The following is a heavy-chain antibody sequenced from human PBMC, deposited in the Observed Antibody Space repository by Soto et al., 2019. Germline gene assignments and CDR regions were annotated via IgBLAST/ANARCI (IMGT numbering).Heavy chain of an antibody. D-gene: IGHD2-2*01. V-gene: IGHV4-34*01. CDR1: GGSFSGYY. J-gene: IGHJ6*02. Sequence: SETLSLTCAVYGGSFSGYYWSWIRQPPGKGLEWIGEINHSGSTNYNPSLKSRVTISVDTSKNQFSLKLSSVTAADTAVYYCARPLSKNRYCSSTSCPRRYGMDVWGQGTTVTVSS. CDR3: ARPLSKNRYCSSTSCPRRYGMDV. CDR2: INHSGST.